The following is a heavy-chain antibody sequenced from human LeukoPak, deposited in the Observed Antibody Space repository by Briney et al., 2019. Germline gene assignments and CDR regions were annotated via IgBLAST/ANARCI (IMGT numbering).Heavy chain of an antibody. J-gene: IGHJ4*02. V-gene: IGHV5-51*01. D-gene: IGHD2-15*01. CDR2: IYPGDSDT. CDR3: AGHDCSGGSCYTHFDY. CDR1: GYSFSSYW. Sequence: GESLKISCKGSGYSFSSYWIGWVRQMPGKGLEWMGIIYPGDSDTRYSPSFQGQVTISADKSISTAYLQWSSLKASDTAMYYCAGHDCSGGSCYTHFDYWGQGTLVTVSS.